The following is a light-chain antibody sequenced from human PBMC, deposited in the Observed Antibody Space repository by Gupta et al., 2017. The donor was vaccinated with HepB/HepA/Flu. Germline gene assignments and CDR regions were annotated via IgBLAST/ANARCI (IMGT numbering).Light chain of an antibody. CDR3: QQNFDWPPIT. V-gene: IGKV3-15*01. CDR2: DAS. J-gene: IGKJ4*01. CDR1: QSVGSN. Sequence: EIVMTQSPPTLSVSPGERATLSCWASQSVGSNLAWYQQKPGQAPRLLIHDASTKDTGVTDRFSGSGYGTEFTLTISRRQSEDSALYYCQQNFDWPPITFGRGTKVE.